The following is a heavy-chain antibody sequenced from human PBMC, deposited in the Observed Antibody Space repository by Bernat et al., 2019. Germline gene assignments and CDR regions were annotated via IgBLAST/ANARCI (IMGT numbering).Heavy chain of an antibody. Sequence: VQLVESGGGLVQPGGSLKLSCAASGFTFSGPAMHWVRQASGKGLEWVGRIRSKTNNYGTAFAGAVKGKFNIFRDDLQKQADPEMKSLKTEETAGYFWTRRVVPEGYWRRANCADGWGQGTTVTGSS. CDR2: IRSKTNNYGT. V-gene: IGHV3-73*01. CDR1: GFTFSGPA. J-gene: IGHJ6*02. CDR3: TRRVVPEGYWRRANCADG. D-gene: IGHD2-2*01.